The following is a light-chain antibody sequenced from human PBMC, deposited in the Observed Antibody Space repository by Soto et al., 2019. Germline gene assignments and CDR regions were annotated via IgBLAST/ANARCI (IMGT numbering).Light chain of an antibody. Sequence: IQLTQSPSFLSASVGDRVTITCRPSQATRSYLAWYQQKPGKAPKLLIYAASTVQSGVPSRFSGSGSGTEFTLTISSLQPEDFAIYYCQQLKSFPSTFGQGTRLEIK. CDR1: QATRSY. J-gene: IGKJ5*01. CDR3: QQLKSFPST. CDR2: AAS. V-gene: IGKV1-9*01.